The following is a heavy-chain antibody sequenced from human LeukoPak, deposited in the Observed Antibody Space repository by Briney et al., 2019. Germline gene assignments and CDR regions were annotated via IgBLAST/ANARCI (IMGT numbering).Heavy chain of an antibody. V-gene: IGHV3-30*02. J-gene: IGHJ5*02. D-gene: IGHD5-12*01. CDR3: ARDRSGYDSGWFDP. CDR1: GFTFRSYG. CDR2: IQYDGSNE. Sequence: PGGSLRLSCAASGFTFRSYGMHWVRQAPGKGLEWVAYIQYDGSNEQYAHSVKGRFRISRDSSKSILYLQMNSLRAEDTAVYYCARDRSGYDSGWFDPWGQGTLVTVSS.